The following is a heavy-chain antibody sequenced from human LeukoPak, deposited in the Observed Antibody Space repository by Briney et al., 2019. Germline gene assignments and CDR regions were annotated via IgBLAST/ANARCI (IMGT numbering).Heavy chain of an antibody. CDR1: GYTFSNFG. J-gene: IGHJ4*02. D-gene: IGHD3-3*01. V-gene: IGHV1-18*01. CDR3: AREGGFYRPLDY. Sequence: ASVKVSCKTSGYTFSNFGINWVRQAPGQGLEWMGWISGNNDNPNYGQKFQGRFTVTTDPSTSTAYMELRNLRFDDTAVYYCAREGGFYRPLDYSGQGTLVTVSS. CDR2: ISGNNDNP.